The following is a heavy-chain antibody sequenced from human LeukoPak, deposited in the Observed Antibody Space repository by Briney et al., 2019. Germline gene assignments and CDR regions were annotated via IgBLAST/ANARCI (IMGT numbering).Heavy chain of an antibody. J-gene: IGHJ4*02. Sequence: GGSLRLSCAGSGFSFSSNTMSWVRQAPGRGLEWVSAISNNGGRTDYADSVKGRFTISRDNSKSKLYLHMDSLRAEDTAVYYCARDEDTSALSEYWGQGTLVTVSS. V-gene: IGHV3-23*01. CDR2: ISNNGGRT. CDR1: GFSFSSNT. CDR3: ARDEDTSALSEY. D-gene: IGHD2/OR15-2a*01.